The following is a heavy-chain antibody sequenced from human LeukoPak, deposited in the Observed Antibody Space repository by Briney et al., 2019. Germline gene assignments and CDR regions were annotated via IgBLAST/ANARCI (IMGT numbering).Heavy chain of an antibody. CDR3: ARARYSSSSVFDY. D-gene: IGHD6-6*01. J-gene: IGHJ4*02. V-gene: IGHV3-74*01. Sequence: GGSLRLSCAASGFTSSSYWMHWVRQAPGKGLVWVSRINSDGSSTSYADSVKGRFTISRDNAKNTLYLQMNSLRAEDTAVYYCARARYSSSSVFDYWGQGTLVTVSS. CDR2: INSDGSST. CDR1: GFTSSSYW.